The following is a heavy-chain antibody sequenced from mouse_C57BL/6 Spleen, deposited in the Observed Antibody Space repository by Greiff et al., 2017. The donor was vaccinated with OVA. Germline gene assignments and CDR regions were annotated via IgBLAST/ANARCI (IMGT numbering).Heavy chain of an antibody. CDR2: ISGGGGNT. CDR1: GFTFSSYT. D-gene: IGHD1-1*01. J-gene: IGHJ1*03. V-gene: IGHV5-9*01. Sequence: EVHLVESGGGLVKPGGSLKLSCAASGFTFSSYTMSWVRQTPEKRLEWVATISGGGGNTYYPDSVKGRFTISRDNAKNTLYLQMSSLRSEDTALYYCARPYGSSYGYFDVWGTGTTVTVSS. CDR3: ARPYGSSYGYFDV.